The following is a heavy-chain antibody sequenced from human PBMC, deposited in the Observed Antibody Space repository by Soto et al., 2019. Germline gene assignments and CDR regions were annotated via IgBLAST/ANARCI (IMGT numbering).Heavy chain of an antibody. D-gene: IGHD2-2*01. Sequence: GSLLLSCAASGFTFRVYAMSWFRQAPGGGLEWVSAIGGTGNTTYYADSVKGRSTIARDNSRETLYLQMTSLRVEDTAVYYCARIRQLLFVSWGQGTPVTVYS. V-gene: IGHV3-23*01. CDR1: GFTFRVYA. CDR3: ARIRQLLFVS. CDR2: IGGTGNTT. J-gene: IGHJ4*02.